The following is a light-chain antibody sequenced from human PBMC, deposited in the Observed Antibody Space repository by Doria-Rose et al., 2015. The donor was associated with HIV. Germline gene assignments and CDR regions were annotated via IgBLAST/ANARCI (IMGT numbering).Light chain of an antibody. CDR3: QQYKSYPIT. Sequence: SQCPSSLSASEGDRVTITCRASQDINTYLAWFQQKPGKAPKSLIYAASSLQSGVPSKFRGSGSETDFTLTITSLQPEDFATYYCQQYKSYPITFGQGTRLEIK. CDR1: QDINTY. CDR2: AAS. V-gene: IGKV1-16*02. J-gene: IGKJ5*01.